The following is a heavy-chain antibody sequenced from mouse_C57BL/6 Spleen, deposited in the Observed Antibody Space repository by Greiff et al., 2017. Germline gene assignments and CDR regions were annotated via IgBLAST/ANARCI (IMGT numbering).Heavy chain of an antibody. Sequence: VQLQQSGAELVKPGASVKISCKASGYAFSSYWMNWVKQRPGKGLEWIGQIYPGDGDTNYNGKFKGKATLTADKSSSTAYMQLSSLTSEDSAVYFCAREGTYYSNYDRYFDVWGTWTTVTVSS. J-gene: IGHJ1*03. CDR1: GYAFSSYW. D-gene: IGHD2-5*01. CDR3: AREGTYYSNYDRYFDV. CDR2: IYPGDGDT. V-gene: IGHV1-80*01.